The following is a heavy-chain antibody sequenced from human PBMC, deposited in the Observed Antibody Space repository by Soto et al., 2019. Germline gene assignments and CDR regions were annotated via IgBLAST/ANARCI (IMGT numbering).Heavy chain of an antibody. CDR2: IGTAGDT. D-gene: IGHD1-1*01. J-gene: IGHJ4*02. CDR3: ARGGPELDFDY. CDR1: GFTFSSYD. V-gene: IGHV3-13*01. Sequence: GGSRLSCAASGFTFSSYDMHWVRQATGKGLEWVSAIGTAGDTYYPGSVKGRFTISRENAKNSLYLQMNSLRAGDTAVYYCARGGPELDFDYWGQGTLVTVSS.